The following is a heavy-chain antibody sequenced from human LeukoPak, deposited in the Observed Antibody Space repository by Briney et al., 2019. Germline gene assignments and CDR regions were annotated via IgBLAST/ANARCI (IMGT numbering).Heavy chain of an antibody. Sequence: PGGSLRLSCAASGFTFSSYGMNWVRQAPGKGLEWVSYISSSSSTIYYADSVKGRFTISRDNAKNSLYLQMNSLRAEDTAVYYCARDCSGGSCYSDYYYGMDVWGQGTTVTVSS. CDR1: GFTFSSYG. J-gene: IGHJ6*02. D-gene: IGHD2-15*01. CDR3: ARDCSGGSCYSDYYYGMDV. V-gene: IGHV3-48*04. CDR2: ISSSSSTI.